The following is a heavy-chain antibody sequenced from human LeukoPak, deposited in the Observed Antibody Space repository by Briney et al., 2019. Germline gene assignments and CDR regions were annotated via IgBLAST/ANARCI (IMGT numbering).Heavy chain of an antibody. CDR3: ARDIRFSMNAFDY. CDR2: ISSSSSYI. D-gene: IGHD3-3*01. Sequence: GRSLRLSCAVSGFTFSRYGMHWVRQAPGKGLEWVSSISSSSSYIYYADSVKGRFTISRDNAKNSLYLQMNSLRAEDTAVYYCARDIRFSMNAFDYWGQGTLVTVSS. CDR1: GFTFSRYG. J-gene: IGHJ4*02. V-gene: IGHV3-21*04.